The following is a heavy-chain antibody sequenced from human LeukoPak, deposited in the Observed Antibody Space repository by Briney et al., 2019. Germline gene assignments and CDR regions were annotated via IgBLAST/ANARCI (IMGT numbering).Heavy chain of an antibody. CDR1: GFTFSSYW. D-gene: IGHD3-9*01. J-gene: IGHJ6*03. V-gene: IGHV3-74*01. CDR2: INSDGSST. CDR3: ATLDAYYYYYMDV. Sequence: GGSLRLSCAASGFTFSSYWMHWVRQAPGKGLVWVSRINSDGSSTSYADSVKGRFTISRDNAKNTLYLQMNSLRAEDTAVYYCATLDAYYYYYMDVWGKGTTVTVSS.